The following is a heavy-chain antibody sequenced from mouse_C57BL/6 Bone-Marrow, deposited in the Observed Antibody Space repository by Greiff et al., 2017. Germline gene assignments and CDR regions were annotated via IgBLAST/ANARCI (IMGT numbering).Heavy chain of an antibody. CDR3: TRRELRLPFFDY. J-gene: IGHJ2*01. CDR1: GYTFTSYW. V-gene: IGHV1-5*01. CDR2: IYPGNSDT. Sequence: EVQGVESGTVLARPGASVKMSCKTSGYTFTSYWVHWVKQRPGQGLEWIGAIYPGNSDTSYNQKFKGKAKLTAVTSASTAYMELSSLTNEDSAVYYCTRRELRLPFFDYWGQGTTLTVSS. D-gene: IGHD3-2*02.